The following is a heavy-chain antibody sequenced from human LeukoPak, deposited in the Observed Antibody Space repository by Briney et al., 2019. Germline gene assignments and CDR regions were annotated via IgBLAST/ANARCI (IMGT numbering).Heavy chain of an antibody. CDR3: ASSGMDV. V-gene: IGHV4-34*01. CDR1: GGSFSGYY. Sequence: SETLSLTCAVYGGSFSGYYWSWIRQPPGKGLEWIGEINHSGSTNYNPSLKSRVTISVDTSKNQFPLKLSFVTAADTAVYYCASSGMDVWGKGTTVTVSS. CDR2: INHSGST. J-gene: IGHJ6*04.